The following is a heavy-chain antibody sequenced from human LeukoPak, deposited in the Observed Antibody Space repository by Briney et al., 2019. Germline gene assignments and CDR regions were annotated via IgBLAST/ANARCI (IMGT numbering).Heavy chain of an antibody. J-gene: IGHJ4*02. CDR1: GLTFSNYP. D-gene: IGHD2-15*01. Sequence: PGGSLRLSCAAPGLTFSNYPMHWVRQAPGKGLEWVAVISFDGSNKYYADSVKGRFTISRDTSRNTMNLQMNSLRAEDTAVYYCARVRHCSDSSCSGVLDYWGQGTLVIVSS. CDR3: ARVRHCSDSSCSGVLDY. CDR2: ISFDGSNK. V-gene: IGHV3-30*04.